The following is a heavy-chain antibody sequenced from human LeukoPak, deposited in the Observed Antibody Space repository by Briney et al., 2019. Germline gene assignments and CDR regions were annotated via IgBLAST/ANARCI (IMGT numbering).Heavy chain of an antibody. J-gene: IGHJ3*02. CDR1: GGFISSYY. D-gene: IGHD2-15*01. CDR3: AREGYCSGGSCFEFDI. V-gene: IGHV4-38-2*02. CDR2: IYHSGST. Sequence: SETLSLTCSVSGGFISSYYWHWIRQPPGKGLEWIGSIYHSGSTYYNPSLKSRVTISVDTSKNQFSLKLSSVTAADTAVYYCAREGYCSGGSCFEFDIWGQGTMVTVSS.